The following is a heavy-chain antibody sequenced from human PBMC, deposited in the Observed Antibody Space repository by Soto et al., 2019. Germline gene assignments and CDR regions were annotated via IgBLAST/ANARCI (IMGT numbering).Heavy chain of an antibody. Sequence: ASVKVSCKATGYTFSAYTMNWVRQAPGQSLEWMGWINAGSGNTKYSQNFQGRVSITRDTSASIVYMELTGPTSEDTAVYYCARDTETLGPRANDALDIWGQGTMVTVSS. D-gene: IGHD3-3*02. J-gene: IGHJ3*02. CDR2: INAGSGNT. CDR3: ARDTETLGPRANDALDI. V-gene: IGHV1-3*01. CDR1: GYTFSAYT.